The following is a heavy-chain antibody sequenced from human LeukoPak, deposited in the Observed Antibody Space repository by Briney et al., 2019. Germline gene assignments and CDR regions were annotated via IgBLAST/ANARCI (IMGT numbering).Heavy chain of an antibody. CDR1: GYTFTSYG. CDR2: ISAYNGNT. J-gene: IGHJ4*02. V-gene: IGHV1-18*01. Sequence: GASVKVSCKASGYTFTSYGISWVRQAPGQGLEWMGWISAYNGNTNYAQKLQGRVTMTTDTSTSTAYMELRSLRSDDTAVYYCARVRRDLRLGGLGDYWGQGILVTVSS. CDR3: ARVRRDLRLGGLGDY. D-gene: IGHD3-16*01.